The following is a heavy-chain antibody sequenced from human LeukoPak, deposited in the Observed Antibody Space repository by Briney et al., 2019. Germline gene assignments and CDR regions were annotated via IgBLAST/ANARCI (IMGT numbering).Heavy chain of an antibody. V-gene: IGHV4-61*01. CDR1: GVSVSSGSYY. CDR3: ARATAPRYNWEYYFDY. CDR2: IYYSGST. Sequence: QTSETLSLTCTVSGVSVSSGSYYWSWIRQPPGKGLEWIGYIYYSGSTNYNPSLKSRVTISVDTSKNQFSLKLSSVTAADTAVYYCARATAPRYNWEYYFDYWGQGTLVTVSS. D-gene: IGHD1-1*01. J-gene: IGHJ4*02.